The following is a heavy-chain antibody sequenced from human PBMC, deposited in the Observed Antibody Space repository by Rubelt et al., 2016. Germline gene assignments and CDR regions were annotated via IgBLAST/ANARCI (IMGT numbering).Heavy chain of an antibody. V-gene: IGHV3-23*01. Sequence: DVQLLESGGGLVQPGGSLRLSCAASGFTFSNCAMHWVRQAPGKGLEWVSDLSGSGGSTYYADSVKGRFTISRDNSKNTLYLQMNSLRAEDTAVYYCAKETEMIVLSPSLVYWGQGTLVTVSS. J-gene: IGHJ4*02. CDR1: GFTFSNCA. CDR2: LSGSGGST. CDR3: AKETEMIVLSPSLVY. D-gene: IGHD2/OR15-2a*01.